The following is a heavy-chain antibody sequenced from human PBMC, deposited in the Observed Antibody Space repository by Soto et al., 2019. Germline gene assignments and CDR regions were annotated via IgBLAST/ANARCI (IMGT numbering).Heavy chain of an antibody. V-gene: IGHV1-69*06. Sequence: ASVKVSCKASGGTFSSYAISWVRQAPGQGLEWMGGIIPIFGTANYAQKFQGRVTITADKSTSTAYMELSSLRSEDTAVYYCARDYGDGSGSYYARFDYWGQGTLVTVSS. J-gene: IGHJ4*02. CDR1: GGTFSSYA. CDR3: ARDYGDGSGSYYARFDY. D-gene: IGHD3-10*01. CDR2: IIPIFGTA.